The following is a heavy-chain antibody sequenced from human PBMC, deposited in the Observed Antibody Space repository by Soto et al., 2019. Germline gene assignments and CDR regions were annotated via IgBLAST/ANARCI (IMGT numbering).Heavy chain of an antibody. D-gene: IGHD3-10*01. CDR2: MNPNSGNT. CDR1: GYTFTSYD. Sequence: QVQLVQSGAEVKKPGASVKVSCKASGYTFTSYDINWMRQATGQGLEWMGWMNPNSGNTGYAQKFQGRVTMTRNTSISTAYMELSSLRSEDTAVYYCARLKIRGSGSYHWFDPWGQGTLVTVSS. CDR3: ARLKIRGSGSYHWFDP. V-gene: IGHV1-8*01. J-gene: IGHJ5*02.